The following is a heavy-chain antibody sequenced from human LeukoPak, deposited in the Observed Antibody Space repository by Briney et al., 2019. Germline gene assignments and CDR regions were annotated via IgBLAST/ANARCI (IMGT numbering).Heavy chain of an antibody. CDR1: GFTFGDHA. Sequence: GGSLRLSCTASGFTFGDHAMSWVRQAPGKGLEWVAVIWYDGSNKYYADSVKGRFTISRDNSKNTLYLQMNSLRAEDTAVYYCARGTSWITYFDYWGQGTLVTVSS. V-gene: IGHV3-33*08. CDR3: ARGTSWITYFDY. CDR2: IWYDGSNK. J-gene: IGHJ4*02. D-gene: IGHD1-1*01.